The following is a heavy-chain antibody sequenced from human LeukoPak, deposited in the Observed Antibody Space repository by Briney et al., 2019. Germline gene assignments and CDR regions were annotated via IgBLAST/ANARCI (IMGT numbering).Heavy chain of an antibody. CDR2: IYYSGST. V-gene: IGHV4-59*01. Sequence: PSGTLSLTCTVSGRSISIYYWNWIRQPPGKGLEWIGYIYYSGSTNYNPSLKSRVTISVDTSKNQFSLRLNSVTAADTAVYYCATSVPGTGGWLDPWGPGTLVTVSS. CDR1: GRSISIYY. D-gene: IGHD6-19*01. CDR3: ATSVPGTGGWLDP. J-gene: IGHJ5*02.